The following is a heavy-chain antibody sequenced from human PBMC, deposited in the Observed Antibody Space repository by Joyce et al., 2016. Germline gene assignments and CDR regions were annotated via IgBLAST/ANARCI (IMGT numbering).Heavy chain of an antibody. CDR2: IGRISENI. CDR3: ARRGGYCSGGSCFADLYFDL. J-gene: IGHJ2*01. V-gene: IGHV3-21*01. CDR1: GFSFSSYS. Sequence: EVQLVESGGGLVKPGGSLRLSCAASGFSFSSYSINWVRQAPWKGLTWVSSIGRISENIYYADSVKGRFTIPRDNAKNSLYLQMNSLRAEDTAVYYCARRGGYCSGGSCFADLYFDLWGRGTLVTVSS. D-gene: IGHD2-15*01.